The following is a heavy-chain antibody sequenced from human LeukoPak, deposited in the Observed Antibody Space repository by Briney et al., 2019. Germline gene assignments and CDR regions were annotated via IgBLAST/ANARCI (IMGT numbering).Heavy chain of an antibody. Sequence: PGGSLRLSCAASGFTFTDYYMSWIRQAPGKGLEWISYIGDSGSPIYYANSVEGRFTISRDNAKNSLYLQMNNLRAEDTAMYYCARGAGPLFDPWGQGTLVTVSS. CDR1: GFTFTDYY. V-gene: IGHV3-11*01. J-gene: IGHJ5*02. CDR3: ARGAGPLFDP. CDR2: IGDSGSPI.